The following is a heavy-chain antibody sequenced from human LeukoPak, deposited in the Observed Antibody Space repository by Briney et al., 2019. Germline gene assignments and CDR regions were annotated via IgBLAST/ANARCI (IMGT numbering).Heavy chain of an antibody. J-gene: IGHJ4*02. CDR1: GGSISSSSYY. D-gene: IGHD3-10*01. CDR2: ICYDGST. CDR3: ARTGLLFGSEFDY. Sequence: PSETLSLTCTVSGGSISSSSYYWGWIRRPPGKGLEWIGSICYDGSTYYNPSLKSRVTISVDTSKNQFSLKLSSVTAADTAVCYCARTGLLFGSEFDYWGQGTLVTVSS. V-gene: IGHV4-39*01.